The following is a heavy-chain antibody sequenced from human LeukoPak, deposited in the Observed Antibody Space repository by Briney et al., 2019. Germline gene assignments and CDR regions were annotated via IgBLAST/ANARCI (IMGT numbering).Heavy chain of an antibody. CDR1: GFTFSSYG. CDR2: IRYDASNK. Sequence: GGSLRLSCEESGFTFSSYGIHWVLQAPGKGLEWMAFIRYDASNKYYADSVKGRFTISRDNSKNTLYLQMNSLRAEDTAVYYCAKDKVAVAGTFGFFDYWGQGTLVTVSS. V-gene: IGHV3-30*02. CDR3: AKDKVAVAGTFGFFDY. D-gene: IGHD6-19*01. J-gene: IGHJ4*02.